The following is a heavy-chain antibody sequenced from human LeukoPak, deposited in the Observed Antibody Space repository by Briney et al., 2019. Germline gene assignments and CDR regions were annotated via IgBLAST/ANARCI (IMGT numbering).Heavy chain of an antibody. D-gene: IGHD4/OR15-4a*01. Sequence: GGSLRLSCAASGFTFSSYGMHWVRQAPGKGLEWVAVISYDGSNKYYADSVKGRFTISRDNSKNTLYLQMNSLRAEDTAVYYCAKDRYDYGFDYWGQGTLVTVSS. V-gene: IGHV3-30*18. J-gene: IGHJ4*02. CDR2: ISYDGSNK. CDR3: AKDRYDYGFDY. CDR1: GFTFSSYG.